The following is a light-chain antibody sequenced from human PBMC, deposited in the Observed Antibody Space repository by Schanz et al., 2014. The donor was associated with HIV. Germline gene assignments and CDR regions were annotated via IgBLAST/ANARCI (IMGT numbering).Light chain of an antibody. Sequence: QSALTQPASVSGSPGQSISISCTGTSGDVGSYNYVSWYQQHPGKAPKLMIYDVSNRPSGVSDRFSGSKSGNTASLTISGLQAEDEAVYYCTSYSRRTTFRVFGGGTKLTVL. J-gene: IGLJ2*01. CDR1: SGDVGSYNY. CDR2: DVS. V-gene: IGLV2-14*03. CDR3: TSYSRRTTFRV.